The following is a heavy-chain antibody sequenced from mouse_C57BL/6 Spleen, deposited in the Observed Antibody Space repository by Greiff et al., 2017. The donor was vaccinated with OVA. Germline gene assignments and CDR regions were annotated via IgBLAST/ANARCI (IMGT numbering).Heavy chain of an antibody. D-gene: IGHD1-1*01. J-gene: IGHJ1*03. Sequence: QVQLQQPGAELVMPGASVKLSCKASGYTFTSYWMHWVKQRPGQGLEWIGEIDPSDSYTTYNQKFKGKSTLTVDKSSSTAYMQLSSLTSEDSAVYYCARREYYGSSWYFDVWGTGTTVTVSS. CDR1: GYTFTSYW. CDR2: IDPSDSYT. CDR3: ARREYYGSSWYFDV. V-gene: IGHV1-69*01.